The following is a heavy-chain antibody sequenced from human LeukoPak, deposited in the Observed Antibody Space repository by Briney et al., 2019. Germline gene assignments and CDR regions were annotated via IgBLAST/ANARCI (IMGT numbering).Heavy chain of an antibody. CDR3: ARSVHSSGWYSPGDY. Sequence: GASVKVSCKASGYTFTSYGISWVRQAPGQGLEWMGGIIPIFGTANYAQKFQGRVTITADESTSTAYMELSSLRSEDTAVYYCARSVHSSGWYSPGDYWGQGTLVTVSS. D-gene: IGHD6-19*01. V-gene: IGHV1-69*13. J-gene: IGHJ4*02. CDR1: GYTFTSYG. CDR2: IIPIFGTA.